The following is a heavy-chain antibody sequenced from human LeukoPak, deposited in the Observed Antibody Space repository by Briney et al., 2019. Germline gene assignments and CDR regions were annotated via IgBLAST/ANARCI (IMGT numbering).Heavy chain of an antibody. V-gene: IGHV4-39*01. CDR3: ARPLYSSGWYYFDY. J-gene: IGHJ4*02. CDR1: GGSISSSSYY. D-gene: IGHD6-19*01. CDR2: IYYSGST. Sequence: PLETLSLTCTVSGGSISSSSYYWGWIRQPPGKGLEWIGSIYYSGSTYYNPSLKSRVTISVDTSKNQFSLKLSSVTAAGTAVYYCARPLYSSGWYYFDYWGQGTLVTVSS.